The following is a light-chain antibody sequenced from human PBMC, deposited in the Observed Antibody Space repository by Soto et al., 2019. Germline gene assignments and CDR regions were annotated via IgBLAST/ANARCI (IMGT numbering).Light chain of an antibody. CDR3: QQYGSSPIT. CDR1: QSVTSGY. CDR2: GAS. Sequence: EIVLTQSPGTLSLSPGERATLSCRASQSVTSGYLAWYQQKPGQAPRLLIFGASSRAPGIPDRFIGSGSGTDFTLTISRLEPEDFAVYYCQQYGSSPITFGQGTRLEIK. J-gene: IGKJ5*01. V-gene: IGKV3-20*01.